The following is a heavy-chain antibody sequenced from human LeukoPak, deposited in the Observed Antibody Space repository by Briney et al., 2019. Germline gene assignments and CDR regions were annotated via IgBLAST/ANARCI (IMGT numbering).Heavy chain of an antibody. Sequence: PSETLSLTCTVSGGSISSYYWSWIRQPPGKGLEWIGYIYYSGSTTYNPSLKSRVTISVDTSKNQFSLKLSSVTAADTAVYYCARADYGDYSWFDPWGQGTLVTVSS. J-gene: IGHJ5*02. V-gene: IGHV4-59*01. CDR3: ARADYGDYSWFDP. D-gene: IGHD4-17*01. CDR2: IYYSGST. CDR1: GGSISSYY.